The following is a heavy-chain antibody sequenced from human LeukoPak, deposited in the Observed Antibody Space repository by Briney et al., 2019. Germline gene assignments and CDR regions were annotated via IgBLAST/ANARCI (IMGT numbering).Heavy chain of an antibody. D-gene: IGHD3-10*01. CDR2: IYPGDSDT. Sequence: GESLKISCRGSGYNFNHHWIGWVRQFPGKGMKWMGLIYPGDSDTKYNPSFEGHVTMSVDRSISAAFLQWSSLKASDTAMYYCARGSGNSSWLDPWGQGTLVTVSS. J-gene: IGHJ5*02. CDR1: GYNFNHHW. CDR3: ARGSGNSSWLDP. V-gene: IGHV5-51*01.